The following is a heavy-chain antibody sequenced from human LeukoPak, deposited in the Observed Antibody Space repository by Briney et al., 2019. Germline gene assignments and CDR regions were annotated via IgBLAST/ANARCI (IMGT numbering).Heavy chain of an antibody. J-gene: IGHJ6*02. D-gene: IGHD5-18*01. V-gene: IGHV3-53*01. CDR1: GFTVSSNY. CDR3: ARDRPSWGYSYAIEGGMDV. CDR2: IYSGGST. Sequence: GGSLRLSCAASGFTVSSNYMSWVRQAPGKGLEWVSVIYSGGSTYYADSVKGRFTISRDNSKNTLYLQMNSLRAEDTAVYYCARDRPSWGYSYAIEGGMDVWGQGITVTVSS.